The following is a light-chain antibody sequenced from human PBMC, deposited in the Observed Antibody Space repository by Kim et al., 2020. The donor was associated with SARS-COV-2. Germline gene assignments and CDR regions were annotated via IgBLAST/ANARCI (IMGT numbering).Light chain of an antibody. J-gene: IGLJ3*02. CDR1: NIGSKS. CDR2: YDS. Sequence: SYELTQPPSVSVAPGKTARITCGGNNIGSKSVHWYQQKPGQAPVLVIYYDSDRPSGIPERFSGSNSGNTATLTISRVEAGDEADYYCQVWDSSGDNRVFG. V-gene: IGLV3-21*04. CDR3: QVWDSSGDNRV.